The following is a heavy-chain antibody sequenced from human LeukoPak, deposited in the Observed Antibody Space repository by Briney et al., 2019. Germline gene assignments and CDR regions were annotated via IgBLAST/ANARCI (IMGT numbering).Heavy chain of an antibody. Sequence: PGESLRLSCAASGFSFRSYSMDWVRQAPGKGLEWVSSITGSSSYISYADSVKGRFTISRDNAENSLFLQMNSLRPEDTAVYFCARDRLEGGETFDSWGQGTLVTVSS. CDR2: ITGSSSYI. CDR3: ARDRLEGGETFDS. J-gene: IGHJ4*02. CDR1: GFSFRSYS. V-gene: IGHV3-21*01. D-gene: IGHD1-1*01.